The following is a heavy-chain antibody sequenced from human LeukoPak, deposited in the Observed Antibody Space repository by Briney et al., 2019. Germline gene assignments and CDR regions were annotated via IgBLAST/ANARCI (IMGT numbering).Heavy chain of an antibody. J-gene: IGHJ4*02. CDR3: AKGAESSGSPYYFDC. Sequence: GRSLRLSCAASGFSIDDYAMHWVRQVPGKGLEWVSGISWNSGSIGYADSVKGRFTISRDNAKNSLYLQMNSLRAEDTALYYCAKGAESSGSPYYFDCWGQGTLVTVSS. D-gene: IGHD3-22*01. CDR2: ISWNSGSI. CDR1: GFSIDDYA. V-gene: IGHV3-9*01.